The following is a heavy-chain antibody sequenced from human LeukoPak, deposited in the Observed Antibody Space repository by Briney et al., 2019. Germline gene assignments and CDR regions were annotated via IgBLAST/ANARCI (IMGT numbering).Heavy chain of an antibody. D-gene: IGHD2-8*01. V-gene: IGHV3-23*01. J-gene: IGHJ4*02. Sequence: GGSLRLSCAASGFTFSRNDMTWVRQAPGKRLEWLSIINGGGGNIHYADSVEGRFTISRDNSKNMIYLQMNSLRAEDTAVYYCVKNGGPFDYWGQGTLVTVSP. CDR3: VKNGGPFDY. CDR1: GFTFSRND. CDR2: INGGGGNI.